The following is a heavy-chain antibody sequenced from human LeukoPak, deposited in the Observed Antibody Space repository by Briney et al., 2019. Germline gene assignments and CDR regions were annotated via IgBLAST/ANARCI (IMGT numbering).Heavy chain of an antibody. CDR1: GYTFTSYG. CDR2: ISAYNGNT. CDR3: ARRARYCSGGSCFDY. V-gene: IGHV1-18*01. J-gene: IGHJ4*02. Sequence: GASVKVSCKASGYTFTSYGISWVRQAPGQGLEWVGWISAYNGNTNYAQKLQGRVTMTTDTSTRTAYMELRSLRSDDTAVYYCARRARYCSGGSCFDYWGQGTLVTVSS. D-gene: IGHD2-15*01.